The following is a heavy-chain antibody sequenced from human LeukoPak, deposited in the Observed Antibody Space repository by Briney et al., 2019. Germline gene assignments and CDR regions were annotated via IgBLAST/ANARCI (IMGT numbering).Heavy chain of an antibody. CDR2: ITGSGGNT. V-gene: IGHV3-23*01. J-gene: IGHJ4*02. CDR3: AKWGDYDILTGYYVSDY. Sequence: GGSLRLSCAASGFTFSNYAMSWVRQAPGKGLEWVSAITGSGGNTYYADSVKGRFTISRDNSKNTLYLQMNSLRAEDTAVYYCAKWGDYDILTGYYVSDYWGQGTLVTVSS. D-gene: IGHD3-9*01. CDR1: GFTFSNYA.